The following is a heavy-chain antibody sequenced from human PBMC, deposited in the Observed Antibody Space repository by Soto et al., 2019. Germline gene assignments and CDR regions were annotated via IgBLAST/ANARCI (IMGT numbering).Heavy chain of an antibody. CDR3: ARGQQENLWAYSSYGYGPFDY. CDR2: INAGNGST. CDR1: GYTFTSYA. V-gene: IGHV1-3*01. D-gene: IGHD5-18*01. J-gene: IGHJ4*02. Sequence: ASVKVSCKASGYTFTSYAMHWVRQAPGQRLEWMGWINAGNGSTKYSQKFQDRVTITRDTSASTAYMELSSLRSADTAVYYCARGQQENLWAYSSYGYGPFDYWGQGTLVTVSS.